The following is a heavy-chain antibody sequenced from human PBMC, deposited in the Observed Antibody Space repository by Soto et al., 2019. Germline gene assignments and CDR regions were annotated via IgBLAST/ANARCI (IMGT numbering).Heavy chain of an antibody. CDR1: GFTFSSYA. Sequence: EVQLLESGGAFLQPGGSLRLSCAASGFTFSSYAMSWVRQAPGKGLEWVSVISAGGENTYYADPVKGRFTISRDNSRDTLYLQMDSLRAEDTAVYSCAKREGTSWQNYFDYWGQGTLVTVSS. CDR2: ISAGGENT. V-gene: IGHV3-23*01. D-gene: IGHD2-2*01. J-gene: IGHJ4*02. CDR3: AKREGTSWQNYFDY.